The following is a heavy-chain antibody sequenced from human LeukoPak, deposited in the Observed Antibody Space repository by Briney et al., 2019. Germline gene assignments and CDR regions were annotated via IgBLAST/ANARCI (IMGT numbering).Heavy chain of an antibody. CDR1: GGTFSSYA. D-gene: IGHD3-22*01. Sequence: SVKVSCKASGGTFSSYAISWVRQTPGQGLEWMGGIIPIFDTANYAQKFQGRVTITTDESTSTAYMELSSLRSEDTAVYYCARRKQSYYYDSSGYYYVFDYWGQGTLVTVSS. CDR3: ARRKQSYYYDSSGYYYVFDY. J-gene: IGHJ4*02. CDR2: IIPIFDTA. V-gene: IGHV1-69*05.